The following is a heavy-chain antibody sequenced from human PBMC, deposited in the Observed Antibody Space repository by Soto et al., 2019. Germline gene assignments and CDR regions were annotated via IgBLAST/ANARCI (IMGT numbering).Heavy chain of an antibody. D-gene: IGHD6-6*01. CDR3: VRDRAARPPGYYYMDV. CDR2: IIPILGIA. Sequence: SVKVSCKASGGTFSSYTISWVRQAPGQGLEWMGRIIPILGIANYAQKFQGRVTITADKSTSTAYMELSSLRSEDTAVYYCVRDRAARPPGYYYMDVWGKGTTVTVSS. CDR1: GGTFSSYT. J-gene: IGHJ6*03. V-gene: IGHV1-69*04.